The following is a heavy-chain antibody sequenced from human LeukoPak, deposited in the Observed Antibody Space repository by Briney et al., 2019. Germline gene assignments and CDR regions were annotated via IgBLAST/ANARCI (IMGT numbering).Heavy chain of an antibody. V-gene: IGHV3-48*01. D-gene: IGHD3-22*01. CDR2: ISSSSSTI. J-gene: IGHJ4*02. Sequence: GGSLRLSCAASGFTFSTYSMNWVRQAPGKGLEWVSYISSSSSTIYYADSVKGRFTISRGNAKNSLYLQMNSLRAEDTAVYYCARGSTYYDSSGQVPFDYWGQGTLVTVSS. CDR3: ARGSTYYDSSGQVPFDY. CDR1: GFTFSTYS.